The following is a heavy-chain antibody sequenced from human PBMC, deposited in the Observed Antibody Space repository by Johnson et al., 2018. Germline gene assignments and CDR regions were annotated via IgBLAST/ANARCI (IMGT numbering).Heavy chain of an antibody. CDR2: ISGSSNYI. Sequence: QLVESGGGLVKPGGSLRLSCVGSGFSFSGYSMDWVRQAPGKGLEWVSSISGSSNYIYYADSVKGRITISRDNAKNSLYLQVNSLRAEDTAVYCCAREGAYSRSEADTFDIWGQGTMVIVSS. CDR1: GFSFSGYS. CDR3: AREGAYSRSEADTFDI. D-gene: IGHD6-6*01. V-gene: IGHV3-21*01. J-gene: IGHJ3*02.